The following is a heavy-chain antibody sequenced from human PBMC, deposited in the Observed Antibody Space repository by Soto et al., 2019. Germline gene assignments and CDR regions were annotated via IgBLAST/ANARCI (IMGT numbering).Heavy chain of an antibody. CDR1: GGTFSSYA. CDR2: IIPIFGTA. CDR3: ARFLRSSHPAGYYFDY. V-gene: IGHV1-69*13. Sequence: GASVKVSCKASGGTFSSYAISWVRQAPGQGLEWMGGIIPIFGTANYAQKFQGRVTITADESTSTAYMELSSLRSEDTAVYYCARFLRSSHPAGYYFDYWGQGTLVTVSS. J-gene: IGHJ4*02. D-gene: IGHD2-2*01.